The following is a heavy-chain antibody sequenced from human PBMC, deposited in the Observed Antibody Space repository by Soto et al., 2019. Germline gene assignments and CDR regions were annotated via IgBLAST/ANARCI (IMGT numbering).Heavy chain of an antibody. D-gene: IGHD3-3*01. V-gene: IGHV3-21*01. CDR1: GFTFSSYS. CDR3: ARDAKYDFWSGHEYYFDY. CDR2: ISSSSSYI. Sequence: EVQLVESGGGLVKPGGSLRLSCAASGFTFSSYSMNWVRQAPGKGLEWVSSISSSSSYIYYADSVKGRFTISRDNAKNSLYLQMNSLRAEDTAVYYSARDAKYDFWSGHEYYFDYWGQGTLVTVSS. J-gene: IGHJ4*02.